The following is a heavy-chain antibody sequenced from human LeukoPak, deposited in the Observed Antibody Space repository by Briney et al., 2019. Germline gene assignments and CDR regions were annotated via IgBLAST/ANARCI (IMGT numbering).Heavy chain of an antibody. Sequence: GGSLRLSCAASGFTFSSYGMHWVRQAPGKGLEWVAFIRYDGSNKYYADSVKGRFTISRDNSKNTLYLQMNSLRAEDTAVYYCARVRVAAAGTTPYIWGQGTMVTVSS. CDR1: GFTFSSYG. CDR3: ARVRVAAAGTTPYI. D-gene: IGHD6-13*01. V-gene: IGHV3-30*02. J-gene: IGHJ3*02. CDR2: IRYDGSNK.